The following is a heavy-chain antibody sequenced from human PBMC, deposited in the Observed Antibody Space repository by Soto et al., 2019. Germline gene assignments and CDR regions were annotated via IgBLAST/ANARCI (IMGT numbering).Heavy chain of an antibody. CDR2: ISSGGSTI. D-gene: IGHD6-13*01. V-gene: IGHV3-48*03. CDR1: GFSFSDYE. Sequence: LRLSCVASGFSFSDYEMNWVRQAPGKGLEWVAYISSGGSTIHYADSVRGRFTVSRDNARNSLYLQMNTLSVEDTALYYCARDRAAGGYWGQGTLVTVSS. J-gene: IGHJ4*02. CDR3: ARDRAAGGY.